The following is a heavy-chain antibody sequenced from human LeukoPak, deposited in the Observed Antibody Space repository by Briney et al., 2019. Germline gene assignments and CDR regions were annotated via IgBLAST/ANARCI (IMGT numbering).Heavy chain of an antibody. CDR2: IYTSGST. CDR1: GGSISSYY. D-gene: IGHD5-18*01. CDR3: ARVQSPTAMVQHDAFDI. V-gene: IGHV4-4*07. J-gene: IGHJ3*02. Sequence: SETLSLTCTVSGGSISSYYWSWIRQPAGKGLEWIGRIYTSGSTNYNPSLKSRVTMSVDTSKNQFSLKLSSVTAADTAVYYCARVQSPTAMVQHDAFDIWGQGTMVTVSS.